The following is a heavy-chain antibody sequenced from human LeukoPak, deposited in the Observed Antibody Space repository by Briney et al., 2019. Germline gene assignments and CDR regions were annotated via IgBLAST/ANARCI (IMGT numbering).Heavy chain of an antibody. Sequence: SETLSLTCTVSGGSISSSSYYWGWLRQPPGKGLEWIGSIYYSGSTYYNPSLRSRVTMSADTSKNQFSLKLSSVTAADTAVYYCASRKLGNDYWGQGTLVTVSS. CDR3: ASRKLGNDY. CDR1: GGSISSSSYY. J-gene: IGHJ4*02. CDR2: IYYSGST. D-gene: IGHD7-27*01. V-gene: IGHV4-39*07.